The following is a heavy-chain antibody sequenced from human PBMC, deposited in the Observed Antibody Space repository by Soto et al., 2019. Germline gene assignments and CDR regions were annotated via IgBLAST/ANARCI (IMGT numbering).Heavy chain of an antibody. CDR1: GFTFSSYA. Sequence: GGSLRLSCAASGFTFSSYAMSWVRQAPGKGLEWVSAISGSGGSTYYADSVKGRFTISRDNSKNTLYLQMNSLRAEDTAVYYCARSNAAGELLSVRIDFDYWGQGTLVTVSS. D-gene: IGHD3-10*01. V-gene: IGHV3-23*01. CDR2: ISGSGGST. CDR3: ARSNAAGELLSVRIDFDY. J-gene: IGHJ4*02.